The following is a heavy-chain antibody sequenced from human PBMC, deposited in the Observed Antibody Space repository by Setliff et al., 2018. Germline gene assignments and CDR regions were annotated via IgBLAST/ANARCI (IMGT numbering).Heavy chain of an antibody. CDR3: AKTRGSNWNFFYYMDV. V-gene: IGHV3-23*01. J-gene: IGHJ6*03. CDR1: GFSFSSYA. Sequence: PVGSLRLSCAASGFSFSSYAMTWVRQAPGKGLEWVSAISAGGGSTYSADPVKGRFTISRDNSKNTLYLQMNSLRAEDTAVYYCAKTRGSNWNFFYYMDVWGKGTTVTVSS. CDR2: ISAGGGST. D-gene: IGHD1-1*01.